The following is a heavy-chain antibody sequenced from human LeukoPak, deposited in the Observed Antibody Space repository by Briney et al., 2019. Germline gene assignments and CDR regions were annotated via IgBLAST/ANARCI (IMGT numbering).Heavy chain of an antibody. V-gene: IGHV1-69*01. D-gene: IGHD4-17*01. J-gene: IGHJ1*01. CDR1: GGTFSSYA. CDR2: IIPIFGTA. Sequence: GASVKVSCKASGGTFSSYAISWVRQAPGQGLEWMGGIIPIFGTANYAQKFQGRVTITADESTSTAYMELSSLRSEDTALYYCAGSTVTRLAECFQHWGQGTLVTVSS. CDR3: AGSTVTRLAECFQH.